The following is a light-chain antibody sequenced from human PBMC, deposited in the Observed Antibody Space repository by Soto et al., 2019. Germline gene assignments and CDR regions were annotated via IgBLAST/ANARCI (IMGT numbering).Light chain of an antibody. CDR3: QQSYSSPIT. Sequence: DIQMTQSPSSLSASVGDRVTITCRASQSISNYLNWYQQKPGKAPKILIYAASSLQSGVPSRFSGSGSGTDFTLTISSLQPEDFATYYCQQSYSSPITFGQGTRL. CDR1: QSISNY. V-gene: IGKV1-39*01. CDR2: AAS. J-gene: IGKJ5*01.